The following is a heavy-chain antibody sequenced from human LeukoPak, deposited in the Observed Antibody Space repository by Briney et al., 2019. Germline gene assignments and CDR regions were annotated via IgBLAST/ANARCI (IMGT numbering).Heavy chain of an antibody. CDR2: ITGDGTTT. CDR1: GLTFSSYG. CDR3: AKMQGYFDY. Sequence: GGSLRLSCEASGLTFSSYGMSWVRQAPGKGLQWVSAITGDGTTTYYADSVKGRFTIPRDNSKNMLYLQMSSLRAEDTAVYYCAKMQGYFDYWGQGTLVPVSS. J-gene: IGHJ4*02. V-gene: IGHV3-23*01.